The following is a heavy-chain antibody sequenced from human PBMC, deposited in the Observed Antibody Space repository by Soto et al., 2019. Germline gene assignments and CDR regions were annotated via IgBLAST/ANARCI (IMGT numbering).Heavy chain of an antibody. CDR3: ARHRSYGSGSYYRRYGWFDP. V-gene: IGHV4-39*01. D-gene: IGHD3-10*01. J-gene: IGHJ5*02. CDR2: IYYSGST. Sequence: SETLSLTCTVSGGSISSSSYYWGWIRQPPGKGLEWIGSIYYSGSTYYNPSLKSRVTISVDTSKNQFSLKLSSVTAADTAVYYCARHRSYGSGSYYRRYGWFDPWGQGTLVTVSS. CDR1: GGSISSSSYY.